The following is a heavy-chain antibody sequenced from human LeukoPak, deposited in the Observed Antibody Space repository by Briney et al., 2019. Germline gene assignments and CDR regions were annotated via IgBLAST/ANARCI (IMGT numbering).Heavy chain of an antibody. J-gene: IGHJ5*02. D-gene: IGHD3-3*01. Sequence: NHSGSTNYNPSLKSRVTISVDTSKNQFSLKLSSVTAADTAVYYCARVMIFGVVIPGIRFDPWGQGTLVTVSS. CDR2: NHSGST. CDR3: ARVMIFGVVIPGIRFDP. V-gene: IGHV4-34*01.